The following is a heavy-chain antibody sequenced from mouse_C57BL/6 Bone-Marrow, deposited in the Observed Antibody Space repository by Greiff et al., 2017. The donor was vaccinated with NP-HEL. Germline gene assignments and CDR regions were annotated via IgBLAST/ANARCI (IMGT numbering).Heavy chain of an antibody. CDR3: ARSGYGSSYGAY. CDR2: IYPGDGDT. V-gene: IGHV1-80*01. Sequence: VQLQQSGAELVKPGASVKISCKASGYAFSSYWMNWVKQRPGKGLEWIGQIYPGDGDTNYNGKFKGKATLTADKSSSTAYMQLSSLTSEDSAVYFCARSGYGSSYGAYWGQGTLVTVSA. J-gene: IGHJ3*01. CDR1: GYAFSSYW. D-gene: IGHD1-1*01.